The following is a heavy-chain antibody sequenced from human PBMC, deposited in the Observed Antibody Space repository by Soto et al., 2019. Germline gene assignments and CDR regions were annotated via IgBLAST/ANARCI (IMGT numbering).Heavy chain of an antibody. CDR1: GYTFTSYD. D-gene: IGHD6-13*01. CDR3: ARDWAAAGPFDY. Sequence: ASVKVSCKASGYTFTSYDINWLLQATGQGFEYLGWMNPNSGNTGYVKKFQGRVTMTRDTSMSTAYMELSSLRSEDTAVYYCARDWAAAGPFDYWGQGTLVTVSS. V-gene: IGHV1-8*01. CDR2: MNPNSGNT. J-gene: IGHJ4*02.